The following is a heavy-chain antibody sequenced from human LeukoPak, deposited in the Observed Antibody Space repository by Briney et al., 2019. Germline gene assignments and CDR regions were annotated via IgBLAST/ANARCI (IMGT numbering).Heavy chain of an antibody. V-gene: IGHV3-48*02. CDR2: ISSGSSTV. Sequence: GGSLRLSCAASGFTFSICSMNWVRQAPGEGLEWISYISSGSSTVYYADSVKGRFTISRDNAKNSLYLQMNSLRDEDTAVYYCARAGVGAAIWGQGTLVTVSS. CDR1: GFTFSICS. D-gene: IGHD1-26*01. CDR3: ARAGVGAAI. J-gene: IGHJ4*02.